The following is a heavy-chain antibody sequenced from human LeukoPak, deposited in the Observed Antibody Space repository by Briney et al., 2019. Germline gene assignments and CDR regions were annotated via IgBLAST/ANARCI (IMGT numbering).Heavy chain of an antibody. J-gene: IGHJ4*02. V-gene: IGHV3-23*01. CDR3: AKGSWYQLLSGDY. CDR1: GFTFSSYA. Sequence: PGGSLRLSCAASGFTFSSYAMSWVRQAPGKGLEWVSAISGSGGSTYYADSVKGWFTISRDNSKNTLYLQTNSLRAEDTAVYYCAKGSWYQLLSGDYWGQGTLVTVSS. CDR2: ISGSGGST. D-gene: IGHD2-2*01.